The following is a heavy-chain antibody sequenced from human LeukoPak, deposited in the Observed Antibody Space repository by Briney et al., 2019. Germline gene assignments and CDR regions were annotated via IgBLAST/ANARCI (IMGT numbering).Heavy chain of an antibody. Sequence: SETLSLTCTVSGGYIRSYYWGWIRQPPGKGLEWIGYIYYSGSTNYNPSLKSRVTISVDTSKKQLSLKLSSVTAADTAVYYCARVYYSSSYDYWYFDLWGRGTLVTVSS. D-gene: IGHD6-13*01. CDR1: GGYIRSYY. CDR2: IYYSGST. V-gene: IGHV4-59*01. CDR3: ARVYYSSSYDYWYFDL. J-gene: IGHJ2*01.